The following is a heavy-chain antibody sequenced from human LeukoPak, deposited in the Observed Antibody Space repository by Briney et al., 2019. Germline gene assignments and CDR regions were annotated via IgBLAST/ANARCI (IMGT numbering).Heavy chain of an antibody. D-gene: IGHD3-10*01. Sequence: ASVKVSCKVSGYTLTELSMHWVRQAPGKGLEGRGGFDPEDGETIYAQKFQGRVTMTEDTSTDTAYMELSSLRSEDTAVYYCAREIRFGDFLNWFDPWGQGTLVTVS. V-gene: IGHV1-24*01. J-gene: IGHJ5*02. CDR3: AREIRFGDFLNWFDP. CDR2: FDPEDGET. CDR1: GYTLTELS.